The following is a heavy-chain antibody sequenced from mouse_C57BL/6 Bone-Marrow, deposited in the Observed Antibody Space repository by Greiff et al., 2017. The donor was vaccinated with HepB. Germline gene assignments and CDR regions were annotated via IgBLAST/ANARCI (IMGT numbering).Heavy chain of an antibody. CDR3: ARHDPDY. J-gene: IGHJ2*01. CDR2: ISSGGSYT. Sequence: DVKLVESGGDLVKPGGSLKLSCAASGFTFSSYGMSWVRQTPDKRLEWVATISSGGSYTYYPDSVKVRFTISRDNAKNTLYLQMSSLTSADTAMYYCARHDPDYWGQGTTLTVSS. CDR1: GFTFSSYG. V-gene: IGHV5-6*02.